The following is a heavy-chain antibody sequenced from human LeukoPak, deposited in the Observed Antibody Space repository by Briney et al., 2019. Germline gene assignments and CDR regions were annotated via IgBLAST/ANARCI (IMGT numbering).Heavy chain of an antibody. CDR2: IYYSGST. D-gene: IGHD1-26*01. CDR3: ARLYSGSYGFDY. J-gene: IGHJ4*02. Sequence: SETLSLTCTVSGGSISSSSYYWGWIRRPPGKGLEWIGSIYYSGSTYYNPSLKSRVTISVDTSKNQFSLKLSSVTAADTAVYYCARLYSGSYGFDYWGQGTLVTVSS. CDR1: GGSISSSSYY. V-gene: IGHV4-39*01.